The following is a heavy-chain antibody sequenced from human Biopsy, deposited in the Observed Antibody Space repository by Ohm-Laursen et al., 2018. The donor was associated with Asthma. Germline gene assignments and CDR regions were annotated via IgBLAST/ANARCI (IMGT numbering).Heavy chain of an antibody. V-gene: IGHV3-30*03. CDR1: GLTFSDYW. D-gene: IGHD4-23*01. CDR2: ISFDGSNK. CDR3: ARGNHHLDYGGNSGAFDI. Sequence: SLRLSCAASGLTFSDYWMHWVRQAPGKGLEWVAVISFDGSNKYYGDSVKGRFTIARDNSKNTLYLQMNSLRAEDTAVYYCARGNHHLDYGGNSGAFDIWGQGTMVTVSS. J-gene: IGHJ3*02.